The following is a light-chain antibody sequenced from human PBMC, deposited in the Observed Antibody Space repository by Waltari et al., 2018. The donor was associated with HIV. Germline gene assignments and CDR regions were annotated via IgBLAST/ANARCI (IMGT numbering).Light chain of an antibody. Sequence: QAGLTQPPSVSKGLRQTATLTCTGHSNIVGNQGAAWLQQHQGHPPKLLSYRNHNRPSGISERFSASRSGNTASLTITGLQPEDEADYYCSALDSSLSARVFGGGTKLTVL. CDR1: SNIVGNQG. J-gene: IGLJ3*02. V-gene: IGLV10-54*02. CDR3: SALDSSLSARV. CDR2: RNH.